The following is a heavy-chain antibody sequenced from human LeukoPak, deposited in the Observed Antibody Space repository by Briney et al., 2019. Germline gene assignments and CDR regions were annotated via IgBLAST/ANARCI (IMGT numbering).Heavy chain of an antibody. J-gene: IGHJ4*02. Sequence: GGSLRLSCAASGFTFSSYAMHWVRQAPGKGLEWVAVISYDGSNKYYADSVKGRFTISRDNSKNTLYLQMNSLRAEGTAVYYCARASTVTKSFDYWGQGTLVTVSS. CDR3: ARASTVTKSFDY. CDR2: ISYDGSNK. CDR1: GFTFSSYA. V-gene: IGHV3-30*04. D-gene: IGHD4-17*01.